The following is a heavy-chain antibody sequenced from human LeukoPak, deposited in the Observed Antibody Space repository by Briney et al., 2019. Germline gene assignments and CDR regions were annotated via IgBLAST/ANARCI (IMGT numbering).Heavy chain of an antibody. Sequence: ASVKVSCKASGYTFTGYYMHWVRQAPGQGLEWMGWINTNTGNPTYAQGFTGRFVFSLDTSVSTAYLRISSLKAEDTAVYYCARDLVLAAAGIYQVSSNADYWGQGTLVTVSS. D-gene: IGHD6-13*01. CDR1: GYTFTGYY. CDR3: ARDLVLAAAGIYQVSSNADY. CDR2: INTNTGNP. V-gene: IGHV7-4-1*02. J-gene: IGHJ4*02.